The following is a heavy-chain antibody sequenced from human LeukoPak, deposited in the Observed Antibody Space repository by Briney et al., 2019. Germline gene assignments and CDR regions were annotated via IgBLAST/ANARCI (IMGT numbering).Heavy chain of an antibody. CDR2: IRYDGGIR. D-gene: IGHD6-19*01. J-gene: IGHJ1*01. Sequence: AGSLRLSRAASGFTFSSYGIHCVRQAPGKRVEWVAFIRYDGGIRYYPDSVRGRFTISRDNFKNTLYLQMNSLRDENSALYYFARGGKRALAGTRSRQYFQHWGQGTLVTVSS. CDR1: GFTFSSYG. CDR3: ARGGKRALAGTRSRQYFQH. V-gene: IGHV3-30*02.